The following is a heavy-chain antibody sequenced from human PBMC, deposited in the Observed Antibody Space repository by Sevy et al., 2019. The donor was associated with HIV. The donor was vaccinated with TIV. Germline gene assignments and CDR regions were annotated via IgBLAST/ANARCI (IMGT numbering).Heavy chain of an antibody. J-gene: IGHJ1*01. D-gene: IGHD1-26*01. CDR2: ITPNNGDT. CDR1: GYTFTNYH. V-gene: IGHV1-18*01. Sequence: ASVKVSCKASGYTFTNYHITWVRQAPGQGLEWMGRITPNNGDTNYAQRLQGRVTMTTDTSTSTVYMELMSLRSDDTAVYYCARAPSGSQGPGQYFHHWGQGTLVTVSS. CDR3: ARAPSGSQGPGQYFHH.